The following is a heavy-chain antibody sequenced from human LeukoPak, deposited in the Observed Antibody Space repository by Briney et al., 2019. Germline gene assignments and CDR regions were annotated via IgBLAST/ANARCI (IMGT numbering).Heavy chain of an antibody. D-gene: IGHD2-21*01. CDR1: GYTFTGYY. CDR3: ARDSHIATPDSFDI. V-gene: IGHV1-2*02. J-gene: IGHJ3*02. CDR2: INPDSGGT. Sequence: ASVKVSCKASGYTFTGYYMHWVRQVPGQGLEWMGWINPDSGGTNYAQKFQDRVTMPRDTSISTAYMELSSLTSDDTAVYYCARDSHIATPDSFDIWGQGTMVTVSS.